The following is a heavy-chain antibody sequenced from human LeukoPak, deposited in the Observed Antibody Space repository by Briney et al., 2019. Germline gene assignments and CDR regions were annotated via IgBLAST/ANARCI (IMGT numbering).Heavy chain of an antibody. V-gene: IGHV3-30*02. J-gene: IGHJ4*02. D-gene: IGHD6-13*01. CDR3: ATSQGSWPDYFDY. CDR1: GFTFSSYG. CDR2: IRYDGRNK. Sequence: PGGSLRLSCAASGFTFSSYGMHWVRQAPGKGLDWVAFIRYDGRNKYYADSVKGRFTISRDNAKNSLFLQMNSLRAEDTAVYYCATSQGSWPDYFDYWGQGTLVTVSS.